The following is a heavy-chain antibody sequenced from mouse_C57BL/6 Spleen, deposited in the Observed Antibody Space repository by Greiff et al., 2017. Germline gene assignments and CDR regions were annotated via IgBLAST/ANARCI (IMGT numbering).Heavy chain of an antibody. V-gene: IGHV1-22*01. J-gene: IGHJ1*03. Sequence: EVQLVESGPELVKPGASVKMSCKASGYTFTDYNMHWVKQSHGKSLEWIGYINPNNGGTSYNQKFKGKATLTVNKSSSTAYMELRSLTSEDSAVYYCAKVSYYYGSSFHWYFDVWGTGTTVTVSS. D-gene: IGHD1-1*01. CDR1: GYTFTDYN. CDR3: AKVSYYYGSSFHWYFDV. CDR2: INPNNGGT.